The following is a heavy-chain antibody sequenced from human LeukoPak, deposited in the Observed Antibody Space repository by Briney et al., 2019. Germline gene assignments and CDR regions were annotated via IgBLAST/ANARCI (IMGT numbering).Heavy chain of an antibody. J-gene: IGHJ4*02. V-gene: IGHV3-7*01. CDR3: ARRGATIKRFKRTYYFDY. Sequence: HPGGSLRLSCAASGFTFSSYWMSWVRQAPGKGLEWVANIKQDGSEKYYVDSVKGRFTISRDNAKNSLYLQMNSLRAEDTAVYYCARRGATIKRFKRTYYFDYWGQGTLVTVSS. CDR1: GFTFSSYW. CDR2: IKQDGSEK. D-gene: IGHD5-12*01.